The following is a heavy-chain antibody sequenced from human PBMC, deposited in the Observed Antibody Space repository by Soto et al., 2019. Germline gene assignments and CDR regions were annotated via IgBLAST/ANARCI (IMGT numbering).Heavy chain of an antibody. V-gene: IGHV4-59*01. CDR2: IYDGGSA. J-gene: IGHJ4*02. Sequence: PSETLSLTCTVSGGSISSYYWSWIRQPPGKGLEWVGYIYDGGSANYNPSLRSRVTLSVDTSKNHFSLKLSSVTAADTAVYYCARSHSPYDSGGYYHTGWGQGTLVTVSS. CDR3: ARSHSPYDSGGYYHTG. CDR1: GGSISSYY. D-gene: IGHD3-22*01.